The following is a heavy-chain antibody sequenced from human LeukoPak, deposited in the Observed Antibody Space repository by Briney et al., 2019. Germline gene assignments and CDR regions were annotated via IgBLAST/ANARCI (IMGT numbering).Heavy chain of an antibody. Sequence: GGSLRLSCAASGFTFSSYWMHWVRQAPGKGLVGVSRINGDGSITSYADSVKGRFTISRDNAENTLYLQMNSLRAEDTAVYYCARAPCSTSCPFFDYWGQGTLVPVSS. D-gene: IGHD2-2*01. CDR2: INGDGSIT. V-gene: IGHV3-74*01. CDR1: GFTFSSYW. J-gene: IGHJ4*02. CDR3: ARAPCSTSCPFFDY.